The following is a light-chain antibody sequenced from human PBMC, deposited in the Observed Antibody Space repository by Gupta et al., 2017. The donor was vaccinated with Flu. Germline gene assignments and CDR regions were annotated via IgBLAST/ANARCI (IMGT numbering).Light chain of an antibody. CDR1: QGISNY. CDR3: QKYNSAPAA. Sequence: DIQMTQSPSSLPALVGDRVTITCRASQGISNYLAWYQQKPGKVPNPLIYAASTLQSGVPSRFSGSGSGTDFTLTISSLQPEDVATYYCQKYNSAPAAFGPGTKVDIK. CDR2: AAS. V-gene: IGKV1-27*01. J-gene: IGKJ3*01.